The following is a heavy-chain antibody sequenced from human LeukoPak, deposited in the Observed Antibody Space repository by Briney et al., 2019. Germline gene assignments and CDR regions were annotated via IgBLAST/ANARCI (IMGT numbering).Heavy chain of an antibody. D-gene: IGHD1-26*01. V-gene: IGHV5-51*01. J-gene: IGHJ4*02. Sequence: GVSLQISCQGSGYGFTSYWIGWVRPMPGKGLEWMGIIYPGDSDTRYSPSFQGQVTISADKSISTAYLQWSSLKASDTAMYYCALDPSGSYTSGGQGTLVTVSS. CDR2: IYPGDSDT. CDR3: ALDPSGSYTS. CDR1: GYGFTSYW.